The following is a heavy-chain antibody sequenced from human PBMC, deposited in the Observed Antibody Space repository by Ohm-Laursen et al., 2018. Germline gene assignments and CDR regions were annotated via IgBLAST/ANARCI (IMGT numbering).Heavy chain of an antibody. CDR1: GFTFIRHY. Sequence: SLRLSCTASGFTFIRHYIHWVRQPPGKGLEWLPRIKVDGSEKYYVDSVKGRFTISRDNAKNSLYLQMNSLRAEDTAVYYCAGGTGWLHSDWGQGTLVTVSS. J-gene: IGHJ4*02. V-gene: IGHV3-7*04. CDR2: IKVDGSEK. CDR3: AGGTGWLHSD. D-gene: IGHD5-24*01.